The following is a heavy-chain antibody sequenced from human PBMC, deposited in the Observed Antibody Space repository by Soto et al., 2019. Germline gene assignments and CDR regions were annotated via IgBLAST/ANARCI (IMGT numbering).Heavy chain of an antibody. J-gene: IGHJ4*02. CDR2: IKSKADGGTA. D-gene: IGHD3-16*01. V-gene: IGHV3-15*01. CDR3: QTAWGLEY. CDR1: GFSFSNAW. Sequence: EVQLVESGGGLVKPGGSLRLSCAASGFSFSNAWMSWVRHAPGKGLEWVGRIKSKADGGTADYAAPVKGRFTISRDDSINTLYLQINSLKTEDTAVYYCQTAWGLEYWGQGTLVTISS.